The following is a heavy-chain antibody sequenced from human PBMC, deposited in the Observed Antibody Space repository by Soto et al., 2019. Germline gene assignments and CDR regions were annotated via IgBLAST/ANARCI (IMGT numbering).Heavy chain of an antibody. J-gene: IGHJ6*02. Sequence: ASVKVSCKASGYTLTSYGISWVRQAPGQGLEWMGWISAYNGNTNYAQKLQGRVTMTTDTSTSTAYMELRSLRSDDTAVYYCASSSSSWYGSYYGMDVWGQGTTVTVSS. CDR2: ISAYNGNT. CDR1: GYTLTSYG. V-gene: IGHV1-18*01. CDR3: ASSSSSWYGSYYGMDV. D-gene: IGHD6-13*01.